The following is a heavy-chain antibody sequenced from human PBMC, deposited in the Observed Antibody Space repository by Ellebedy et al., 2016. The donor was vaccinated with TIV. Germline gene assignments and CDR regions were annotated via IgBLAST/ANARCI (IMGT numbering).Heavy chain of an antibody. V-gene: IGHV4-34*01. CDR2: IYYTGMT. D-gene: IGHD6-19*01. J-gene: IGHJ4*02. CDR1: GGSSSGYY. CDR3: AKDGGYSSGWYNY. Sequence: SETLSLTXAVYGGSSSGYYWSWIRQPPGKGLEWIGTIYYTGMTYSNPSLKSRLTISVDTSKNQFSLNLSSVTAADTAVYYCAKDGGYSSGWYNYWGQGTLVTVSS.